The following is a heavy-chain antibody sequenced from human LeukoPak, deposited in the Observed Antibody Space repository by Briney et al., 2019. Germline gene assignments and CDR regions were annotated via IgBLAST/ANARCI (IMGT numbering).Heavy chain of an antibody. CDR2: IYYSGST. Sequence: SETLSLTCTVSGGSISSYYWSWIRQHPGKGLEWIGYIYYSGSTYYNPSLKSRVTITVDTSKNQFSLKLSSVTAADTAVYYCARSDYGDYGFDYWGQGTLVTVSS. V-gene: IGHV4-59*06. D-gene: IGHD4-17*01. J-gene: IGHJ4*02. CDR1: GGSISSYY. CDR3: ARSDYGDYGFDY.